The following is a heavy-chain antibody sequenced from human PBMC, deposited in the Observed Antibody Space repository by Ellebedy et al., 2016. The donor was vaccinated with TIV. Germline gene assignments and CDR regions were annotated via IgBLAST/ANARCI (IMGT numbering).Heavy chain of an antibody. D-gene: IGHD3-22*01. CDR3: AKEGHDTDLDC. V-gene: IGHV3-48*01. J-gene: IGHJ4*02. CDR2: VRFSGDIK. CDR1: GFTLSDYS. Sequence: GESLKISCEASGFTLSDYSMSWVRQAPGKGLEWVSYVRFSGDIKHYADSVKGRFTISRDRAKNSLYLQMNSLRAEDTAVYYCAKEGHDTDLDCWGPGTLVTVSS.